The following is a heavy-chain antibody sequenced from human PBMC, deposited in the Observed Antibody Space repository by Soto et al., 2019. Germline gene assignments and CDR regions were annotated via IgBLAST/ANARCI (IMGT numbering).Heavy chain of an antibody. V-gene: IGHV3-33*01. CDR1: GFTFSSYG. Sequence: GGSLRLSCAASGFTFSSYGMHWVRQAPGKGLEWVAVIWYDGSNKYYADSVKGRFTISRDNSKNTLYLQMNSLRAEDTAVYYCAGGSPYYYYGMDVWGQGTTVTVS. CDR3: AGGSPYYYYGMDV. J-gene: IGHJ6*02. CDR2: IWYDGSNK. D-gene: IGHD6-6*01.